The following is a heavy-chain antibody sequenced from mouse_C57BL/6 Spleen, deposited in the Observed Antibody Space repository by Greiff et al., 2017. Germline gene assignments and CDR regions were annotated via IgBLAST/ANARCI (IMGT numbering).Heavy chain of an antibody. Sequence: DVKLQESGPELVKPGASVKMSCKASGYTFTDYNMHWVKQSHGKSLEWIGYINPNNGGTSYNQKFKDKATLTVNKSSSTAYMELRSLTSDDSAGYYCAKSQTAQRAWFAYWGQGTLVTVSA. CDR2: INPNNGGT. CDR3: AKSQTAQRAWFAY. D-gene: IGHD3-2*02. CDR1: GYTFTDYN. J-gene: IGHJ3*01. V-gene: IGHV1-22*01.